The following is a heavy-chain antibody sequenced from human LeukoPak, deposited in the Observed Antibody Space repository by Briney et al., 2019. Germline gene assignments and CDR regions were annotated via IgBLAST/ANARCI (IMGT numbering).Heavy chain of an antibody. CDR3: VRKVIVATNYFDL. Sequence: PGGSLRLSYAASGFTLISHAVSWVRQAPGRGLEWVSSISGSGDRTYYADSVKGRLSISRDNSKKTVYVQVNSLRADDTAVYYCVRKVIVATNYFDLWDQGTLVTVSS. CDR1: GFTLISHA. D-gene: IGHD2-15*01. V-gene: IGHV3-23*01. J-gene: IGHJ4*02. CDR2: ISGSGDRT.